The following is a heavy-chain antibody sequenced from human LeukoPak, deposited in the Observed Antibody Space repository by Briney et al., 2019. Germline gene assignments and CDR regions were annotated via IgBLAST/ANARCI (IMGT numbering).Heavy chain of an antibody. CDR3: ARESEPRLIWFVGGEHYYFDY. V-gene: IGHV3-30-3*01. CDR2: ISYDGSNK. Sequence: GGSLRLSCAASGFTFSSYAMHWVRQAPGKGLEWVAVISYDGSNKCYADSVKGRFTISRDNSKNTLYLQMNSLRAEDTAVYYCARESEPRLIWFVGGEHYYFDYWGQGTLVTVSS. CDR1: GFTFSSYA. D-gene: IGHD3-10*01. J-gene: IGHJ4*02.